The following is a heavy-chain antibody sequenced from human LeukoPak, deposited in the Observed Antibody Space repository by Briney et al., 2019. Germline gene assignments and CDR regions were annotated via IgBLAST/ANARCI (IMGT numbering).Heavy chain of an antibody. CDR1: GGSISSYY. V-gene: IGHV4-59*08. Sequence: SETLSLTCTVSGGSISSYYWSWIRQPPGKGLEWTGYIYYSGSTNYNPSLKSRVTISVDTSKNQFSLKLSSVTAADTAVYYCARGIAAADMAFDIWGQGTMVTVSS. CDR3: ARGIAAADMAFDI. D-gene: IGHD6-13*01. J-gene: IGHJ3*02. CDR2: IYYSGST.